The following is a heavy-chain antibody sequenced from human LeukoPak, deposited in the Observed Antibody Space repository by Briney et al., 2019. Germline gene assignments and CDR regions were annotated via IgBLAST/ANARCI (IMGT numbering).Heavy chain of an antibody. Sequence: GGSPRLSCAASGFTFSSYGMHWVRQAPGKGLEWVAVISYDGSNKYYADSVKGRFTISRDNSKNTLYLQMNSLRAEDTAVYYCAKDIRYYYDSSPGGGDYWGQGTLVTVSS. V-gene: IGHV3-30*18. CDR1: GFTFSSYG. J-gene: IGHJ4*02. D-gene: IGHD3-22*01. CDR2: ISYDGSNK. CDR3: AKDIRYYYDSSPGGGDY.